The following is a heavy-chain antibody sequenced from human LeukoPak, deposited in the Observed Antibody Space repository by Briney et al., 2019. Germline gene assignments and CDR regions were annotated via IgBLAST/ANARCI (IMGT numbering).Heavy chain of an antibody. J-gene: IGHJ4*02. CDR3: ARLYGGYDQYFDWLFIVQVYYFDY. V-gene: IGHV4-34*01. D-gene: IGHD3-9*01. Sequence: PSETLSLTCAVYGGSFSGYYWSWIRQPPGKGLEWIGEINHSGSTNYNPSLKSRVTVSVDTSKNQFSLKLSSVTAADTAVYYCARLYGGYDQYFDWLFIVQVYYFDYWGQGTLVTVSS. CDR2: INHSGST. CDR1: GGSFSGYY.